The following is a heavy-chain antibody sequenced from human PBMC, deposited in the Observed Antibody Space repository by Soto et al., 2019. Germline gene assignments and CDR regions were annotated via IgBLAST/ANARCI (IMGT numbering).Heavy chain of an antibody. J-gene: IGHJ4*01. V-gene: IGHV3-30-3*01. D-gene: IGHD3-22*01. CDR3: ARDRTYNYENNGYFGH. CDR2: MSYDGSKE. Sequence: GGSLRLSCATSGFTFYTFAMHWVRQAPGKGLEWVAVMSYDGSKEDYADSVKGRFTISRDNSQKTLYLQMNSLKAEDTAVYYCARDRTYNYENNGYFGHWGQGTLVTVSS. CDR1: GFTFYTFA.